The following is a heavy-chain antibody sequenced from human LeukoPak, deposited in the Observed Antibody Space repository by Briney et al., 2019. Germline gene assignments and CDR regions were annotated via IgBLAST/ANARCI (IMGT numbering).Heavy chain of an antibody. V-gene: IGHV3-30-3*01. CDR2: ISYDGSNK. CDR1: GFTFSSYA. J-gene: IGHJ4*02. Sequence: GGSLRPSCAASGFTFSSYAMSWVRQAPGKGLEWVAVISYDGSNKYYADSVKGRFTISRDNSKNTLYLQMNSLRAEDTAVYYCAREPLGRGVIFFDYWGQGTLVTVSS. D-gene: IGHD3-16*02. CDR3: AREPLGRGVIFFDY.